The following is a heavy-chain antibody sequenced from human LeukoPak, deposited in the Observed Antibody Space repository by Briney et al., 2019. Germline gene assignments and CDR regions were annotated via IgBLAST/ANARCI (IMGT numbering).Heavy chain of an antibody. CDR2: ISTSSSYI. V-gene: IGHV3-21*01. Sequence: GRSLRLSCAASGFTFSSYSMNWVRQAPGKGLEWVSSISTSSSYIYYADSVKGRFTISRDNARNSLYLQMNTLRAEDTAVYSCARGADGVSSNSRGWFDPWGQGTLVTVSS. CDR1: GFTFSSYS. J-gene: IGHJ5*02. D-gene: IGHD2-15*01. CDR3: ARGADGVSSNSRGWFDP.